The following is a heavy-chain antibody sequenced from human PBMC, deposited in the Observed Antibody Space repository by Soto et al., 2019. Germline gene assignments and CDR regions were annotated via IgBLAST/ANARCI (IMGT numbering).Heavy chain of an antibody. CDR2: IIPILGIA. J-gene: IGHJ6*02. V-gene: IGHV1-69*02. CDR3: ARGREYYYGSGQPKYYYYGMDV. Sequence: GASVKVSCKASGGTFSSYTISWVRQAPGQGLEWMGRIIPILGIANYAQKFQGRVTITADKSTSTAYMELSSLRSEDTAVYYCARGREYYYGSGQPKYYYYGMDVWGQGTTVTVSS. D-gene: IGHD3-10*01. CDR1: GGTFSSYT.